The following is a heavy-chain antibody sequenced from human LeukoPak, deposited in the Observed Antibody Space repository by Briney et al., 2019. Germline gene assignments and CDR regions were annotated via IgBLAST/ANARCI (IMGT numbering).Heavy chain of an antibody. D-gene: IGHD6-6*01. V-gene: IGHV1-18*01. CDR2: ISAYNGNT. Sequence: ASVKVSCKASGGTFSSYAISWVRQAPGQGLEWMGWISAYNGNTNYAQKLQGRVTMTTDTSTSTAYMELRSLRSDDTAVYYCARDGGQQLVNWFDPWGQGTLVTVSS. CDR1: GGTFSSYA. CDR3: ARDGGQQLVNWFDP. J-gene: IGHJ5*02.